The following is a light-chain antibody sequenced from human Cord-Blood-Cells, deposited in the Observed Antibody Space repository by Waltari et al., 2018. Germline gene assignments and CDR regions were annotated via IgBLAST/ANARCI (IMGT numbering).Light chain of an antibody. CDR1: SSDVGGYNY. Sequence: QSALTQPASVSGSPGQSITISCTGTSSDVGGYNYVSWYHQHPGNAPNLMIYDVSNRPSGVSNRFSGSKSGNTASLTISGLQAEDEADYYCSSYTSSSTVVFGGGTKLTVL. CDR2: DVS. V-gene: IGLV2-14*01. CDR3: SSYTSSSTVV. J-gene: IGLJ2*01.